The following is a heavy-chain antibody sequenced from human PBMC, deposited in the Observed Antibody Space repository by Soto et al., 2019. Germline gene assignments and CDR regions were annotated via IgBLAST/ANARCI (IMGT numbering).Heavy chain of an antibody. CDR1: GGSFSGYI. J-gene: IGHJ5*02. Sequence: TSETLSLTCDVYGGSFSGYIWTWIRQTPGKGLQWIGQINHSGSANYNPSLKSRVTISVHTSNSQFSLELSSVTAADTAVYYCARVKGSGYHNWFDPWGQGTLVTVSS. V-gene: IGHV4-34*01. D-gene: IGHD3-22*01. CDR2: INHSGSA. CDR3: ARVKGSGYHNWFDP.